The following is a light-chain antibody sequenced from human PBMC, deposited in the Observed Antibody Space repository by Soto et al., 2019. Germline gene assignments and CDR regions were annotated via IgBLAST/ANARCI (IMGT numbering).Light chain of an antibody. CDR3: QQYYNAPIT. J-gene: IGKJ5*01. Sequence: DIVMTQSPDSLAVSLGERATINCKSSQSVLYNSNNKNYLAWYQQKPGQPPKLLFYWASSRESGVPDRFSGSGSGTDFTLTISSLQAEDVAVYYCQQYYNAPITFGQGTRLEI. V-gene: IGKV4-1*01. CDR1: QSVLYNSNNKNY. CDR2: WAS.